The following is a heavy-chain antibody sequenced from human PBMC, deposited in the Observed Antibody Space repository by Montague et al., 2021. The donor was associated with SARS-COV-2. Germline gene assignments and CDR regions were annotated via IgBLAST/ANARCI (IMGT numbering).Heavy chain of an antibody. Sequence: CAISGDSVSSDSAAWNWVRLSPSRGLEWLGRTYYRSNWYNDYAVXLKXRITIKSDTSKNQISLQLNSVTPEDTAVYYCARDLRWRYGYGMDVWGQGTTVTVSS. CDR2: TYYRSNWYN. J-gene: IGHJ6*02. V-gene: IGHV6-1*01. CDR1: GDSVSSDSAA. D-gene: IGHD3-16*01. CDR3: ARDLRWRYGYGMDV.